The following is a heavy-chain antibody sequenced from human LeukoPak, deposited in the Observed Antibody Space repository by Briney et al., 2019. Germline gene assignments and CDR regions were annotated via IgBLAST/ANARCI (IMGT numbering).Heavy chain of an antibody. CDR2: IYYSGST. V-gene: IGHV4-39*07. CDR3: ARAAPGRYDSSGYYQFDY. CDR1: GGSISSSSYY. D-gene: IGHD3-22*01. J-gene: IGHJ4*02. Sequence: SETLSLTCTVSGGSISSSSYYWGWIRQPPGKGLEWIGSIYYSGSTYYNPSLKSRVTISVDTSKNQFSLKLSSVTAADTAVYYCARAAPGRYDSSGYYQFDYWGQGTLVTVSS.